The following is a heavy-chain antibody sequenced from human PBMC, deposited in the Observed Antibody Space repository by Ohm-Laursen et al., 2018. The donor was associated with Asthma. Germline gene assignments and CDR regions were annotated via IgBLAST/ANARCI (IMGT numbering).Heavy chain of an antibody. Sequence: GSLRLSCTASGFTFNNYWMHWLRQAPGKGLGWVSRIKTDGTSTSYADSVKGQFTISRDNAKNTVYLQMNSLRGEDTAVYYCSRERFDPWGQGTLVTVSS. J-gene: IGHJ5*02. CDR3: SRERFDP. V-gene: IGHV3-74*01. CDR1: GFTFNNYW. CDR2: IKTDGTST.